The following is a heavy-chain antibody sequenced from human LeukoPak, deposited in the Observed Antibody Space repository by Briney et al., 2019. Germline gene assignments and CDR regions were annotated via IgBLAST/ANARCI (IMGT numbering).Heavy chain of an antibody. CDR3: ARGLVVVPDRRYGMDV. V-gene: IGHV4-34*01. D-gene: IGHD2-2*01. CDR2: INHSGST. J-gene: IGHJ6*02. Sequence: PSETLSLTCAVYGGSFSGYYWSWIRQPPGKGLEWIGEINHSGSTNYNPSLKSRVTISVDTSKNQFSLKLSSVTAADTAVYYRARGLVVVPDRRYGMDVWGQGTTVTVSS. CDR1: GGSFSGYY.